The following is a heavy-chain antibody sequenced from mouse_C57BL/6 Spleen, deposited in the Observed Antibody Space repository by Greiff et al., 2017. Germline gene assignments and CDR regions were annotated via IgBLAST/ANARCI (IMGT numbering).Heavy chain of an antibody. CDR1: GFTFSSYA. Sequence: EVMLVESGEGLVKPGGSLKLSCAASGFTFSSYAMSWVRQTPEKRLEWVAYISSGGDYIYYADTVKGRFTISRDNARNTLYLQMSSLKSEDTAMYYCTREPVTTVVARAMDYWGQGTSVTVSS. CDR3: TREPVTTVVARAMDY. V-gene: IGHV5-9-1*02. CDR2: ISSGGDYI. D-gene: IGHD1-1*01. J-gene: IGHJ4*01.